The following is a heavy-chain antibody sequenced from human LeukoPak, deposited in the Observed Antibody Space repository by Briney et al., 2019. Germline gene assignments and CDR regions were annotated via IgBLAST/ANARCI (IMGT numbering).Heavy chain of an antibody. CDR2: IYPGDSDT. J-gene: IGHJ3*02. V-gene: IGHV5-51*01. Sequence: KCGEYLKISCKGSGYSFTSYWIGWVRQMPGKGLEWMGIIYPGDSDTRYRPSFEGQATISADKSISTAYLQWSSLKASDTAIDYCARLRDYGGNDDAFDIWGLGTMVTVSS. CDR3: ARLRDYGGNDDAFDI. D-gene: IGHD4-23*01. CDR1: GYSFTSYW.